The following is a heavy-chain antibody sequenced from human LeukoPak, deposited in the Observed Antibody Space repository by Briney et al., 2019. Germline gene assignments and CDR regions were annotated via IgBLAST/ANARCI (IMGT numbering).Heavy chain of an antibody. CDR3: ARGDRITMIVFDY. J-gene: IGHJ4*02. CDR2: IYYSGST. Sequence: KPSETLSLTCTVSGGSISSSSYYWGWIRQPPGKGPEWIGSIYYSGSTYYNPSLKSRVTISVDTSKNQLSLKLSSVTAADTAVYYCARGDRITMIVFDYWGQGTLVTVSS. D-gene: IGHD3-22*01. V-gene: IGHV4-39*01. CDR1: GGSISSSSYY.